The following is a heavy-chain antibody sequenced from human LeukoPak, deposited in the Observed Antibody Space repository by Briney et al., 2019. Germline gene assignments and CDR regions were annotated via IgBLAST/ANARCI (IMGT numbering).Heavy chain of an antibody. J-gene: IGHJ4*02. V-gene: IGHV4-61*02. Sequence: SQTLSLTCTVSGGSITSGTYYWTWIRQPAGKGLEWIGRIYSSGSSNYNPSLKSRVTMSVDTSKSQLSLKLRSVTAADTAVYYCARDRSGYPIFDDWGQGTLVTVSP. CDR1: GGSITSGTYY. CDR2: IYSSGSS. D-gene: IGHD3-3*01. CDR3: ARDRSGYPIFDD.